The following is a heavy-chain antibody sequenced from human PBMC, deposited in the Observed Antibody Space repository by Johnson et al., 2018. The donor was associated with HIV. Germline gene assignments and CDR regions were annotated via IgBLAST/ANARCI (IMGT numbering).Heavy chain of an antibody. CDR1: GFTFSSYA. CDR2: ISYDGSKK. V-gene: IGHV3-30*04. Sequence: QVQLVESGGGVVQPGRSLRLSCAASGFTFSSYAMHWVRQAPGKGLEWVAVISYDGSKKYYADSVKGRFTISRDNSKNTLYLQMNSLRVEDTALYYCARGRGGDAISFDIWGQGTMVTVSS. D-gene: IGHD3-16*01. CDR3: ARGRGGDAISFDI. J-gene: IGHJ3*02.